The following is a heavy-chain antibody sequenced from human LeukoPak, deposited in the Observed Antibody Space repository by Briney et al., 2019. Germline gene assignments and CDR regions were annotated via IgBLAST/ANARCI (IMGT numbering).Heavy chain of an antibody. J-gene: IGHJ4*02. CDR1: GFTFSSYG. Sequence: GGSLRLSCAASGFTFSSYGIHWVRQAPGKGLEWVAFIRYDGSNKYYADSVRGRFTISRDNSKNTLYLQMNSLRTEDTAVYYCAKVTWSDKDPFDYWGQGTLVTVSP. V-gene: IGHV3-30*02. D-gene: IGHD2-8*02. CDR2: IRYDGSNK. CDR3: AKVTWSDKDPFDY.